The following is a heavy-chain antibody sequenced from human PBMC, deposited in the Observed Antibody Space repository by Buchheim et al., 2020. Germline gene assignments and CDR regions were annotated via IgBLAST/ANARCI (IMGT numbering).Heavy chain of an antibody. V-gene: IGHV3-30*18. CDR3: AKDHGHPSLLSIQLWYHYYYYGMDV. D-gene: IGHD5-18*01. CDR1: GFTFSSYG. J-gene: IGHJ6*02. Sequence: QVQLVESGGGVVQPGRSLRLSCAASGFTFSSYGMHWVRQAPGKGLEWVAVISYDGSNKYYADSVKGRFTISRDNSKNTLYLQMNSLRAEDTAVYYCAKDHGHPSLLSIQLWYHYYYYGMDVWGQGTT. CDR2: ISYDGSNK.